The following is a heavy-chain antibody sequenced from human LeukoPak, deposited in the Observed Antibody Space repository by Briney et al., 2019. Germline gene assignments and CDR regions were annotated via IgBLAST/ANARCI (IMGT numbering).Heavy chain of an antibody. D-gene: IGHD3-10*01. Sequence: GGSLRLSCAASGFTFDDYAMHWVRQAPGKGLEWVSGISWNSGSIGYADSVKGRFTISRDNAKNSLYLQMNSLRAGDTALYYCARSLYGSGSFDYWGQGTLVTVSS. V-gene: IGHV3-9*01. CDR1: GFTFDDYA. CDR2: ISWNSGSI. CDR3: ARSLYGSGSFDY. J-gene: IGHJ4*02.